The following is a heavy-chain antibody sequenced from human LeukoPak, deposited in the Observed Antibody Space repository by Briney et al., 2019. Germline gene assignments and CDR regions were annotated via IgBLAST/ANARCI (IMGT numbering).Heavy chain of an antibody. CDR1: GYTLTDLS. Sequence: GASVKVSCKVSGYTLTDLSMHWVRQAPGKGLEWMGGFDPDSGETIYAQKFRGRVTMTEDTSTDTAYMELSSLRSEDTAVYYCASKSYYDFWSTIDYWGQGTLVTVSS. V-gene: IGHV1-24*01. J-gene: IGHJ4*02. D-gene: IGHD3-3*01. CDR2: FDPDSGET. CDR3: ASKSYYDFWSTIDY.